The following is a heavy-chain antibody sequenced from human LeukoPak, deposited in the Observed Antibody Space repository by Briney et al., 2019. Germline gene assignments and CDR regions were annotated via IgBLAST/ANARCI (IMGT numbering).Heavy chain of an antibody. V-gene: IGHV3-21*01. CDR1: GFTFSTYS. Sequence: TGGSLRLSCAASGFTFSTYSMNWVRQAPGKGLEWVSSISSSSSYIYYADSVKGRFTISRDNAKNSLYLQMNSLRAEDTAVYYCARLYDSSGYFDYWGQGTLVTVSS. J-gene: IGHJ4*02. CDR3: ARLYDSSGYFDY. D-gene: IGHD3-22*01. CDR2: ISSSSSYI.